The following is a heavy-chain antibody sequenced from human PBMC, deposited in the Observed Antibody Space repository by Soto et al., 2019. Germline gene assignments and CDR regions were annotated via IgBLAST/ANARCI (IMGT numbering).Heavy chain of an antibody. CDR1: GAALNSGTYY. Sequence: SETLSLTCSVSGAALNSGTYYWSWIRQVPGKGLEWIGHIYVTGAVDYNPSLRDRITISQDTSERQFSLNLRLVTAADTAVYYCARLRIATNNYKWFDPWGQGTLVTVSS. D-gene: IGHD2-21*01. CDR2: IYVTGAV. CDR3: ARLRIATNNYKWFDP. J-gene: IGHJ5*02. V-gene: IGHV4-31*03.